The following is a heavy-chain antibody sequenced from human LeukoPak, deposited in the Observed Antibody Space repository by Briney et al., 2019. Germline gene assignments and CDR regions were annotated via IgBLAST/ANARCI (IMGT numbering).Heavy chain of an antibody. CDR3: AIRDGYNYGTFDY. V-gene: IGHV1-69*13. CDR1: GGTFSSYA. D-gene: IGHD5-24*01. CDR2: IIPTFGTA. Sequence: SVKVSCKASGGTFSSYAISWVRQAPGQGLEWMGGIIPTFGTANYAQKFQGRVTITADESTSTAYMELSSLRSEDTAVYYCAIRDGYNYGTFDYWGQGTLVTVSS. J-gene: IGHJ4*02.